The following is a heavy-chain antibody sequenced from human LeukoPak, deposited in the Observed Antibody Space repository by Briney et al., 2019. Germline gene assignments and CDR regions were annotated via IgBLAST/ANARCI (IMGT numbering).Heavy chain of an antibody. Sequence: SETLSLTCTVSGGSIRSSSYYWAWIRQPPGKGLEWIGSIYDGGDTYYNPSLNSRVTISTDTSKNHFSLKLSSVTAADTAVYYCARTFYSRAEYFPHWGLGTLVTVSS. J-gene: IGHJ1*01. CDR2: IYDGGDT. V-gene: IGHV4-39*07. CDR3: ARTFYSRAEYFPH. D-gene: IGHD2/OR15-2a*01. CDR1: GGSIRSSSYY.